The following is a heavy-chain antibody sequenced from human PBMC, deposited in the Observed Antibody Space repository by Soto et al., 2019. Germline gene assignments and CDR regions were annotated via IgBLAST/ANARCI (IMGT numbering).Heavy chain of an antibody. CDR1: GYTFTDYY. CDR3: AKLAYYHYAMDV. J-gene: IGHJ6*02. V-gene: IGHV1-2*02. CDR2: ISPKSGDT. Sequence: ASVKVSCKASGYTFTDYYLHWVRQAPGQGLEWMGWISPKSGDTKYAQNFQGRVTMTRDTSIRATYMELSSLTSDDTAVYYCAKLAYYHYAMDVWGQGPTVTVSS.